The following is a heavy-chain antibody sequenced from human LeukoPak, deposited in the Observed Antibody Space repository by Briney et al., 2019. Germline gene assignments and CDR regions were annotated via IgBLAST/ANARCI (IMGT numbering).Heavy chain of an antibody. D-gene: IGHD6-19*01. Sequence: ASVKVSCKASGFTFTNYAIQWVRQAPGQGLEWMGWINPNSGGTNYAQKFQGRVTMTRDTSISTAYMELSRLRSDDTAVYYCARDRTRTGYSSGWYHDYWGRGTLVTVSS. CDR2: INPNSGGT. CDR1: GFTFTNYA. J-gene: IGHJ4*02. V-gene: IGHV1-2*02. CDR3: ARDRTRTGYSSGWYHDY.